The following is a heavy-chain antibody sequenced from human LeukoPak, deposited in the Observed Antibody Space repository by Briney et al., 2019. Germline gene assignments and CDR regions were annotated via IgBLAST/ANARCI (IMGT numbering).Heavy chain of an antibody. CDR2: IYYSGNT. J-gene: IGHJ4*02. Sequence: SETLSLTCTVSGGSISPYNWSWIRQPPGKGLEWLGYIYYSGNTDYNPSLKSRVAISVDTSKNQFSLKLSSVTAADTAVYYCARSTGSTMFIDYWGQGTLVTVSS. D-gene: IGHD3-10*02. CDR3: ARSTGSTMFIDY. V-gene: IGHV4-59*01. CDR1: GGSISPYN.